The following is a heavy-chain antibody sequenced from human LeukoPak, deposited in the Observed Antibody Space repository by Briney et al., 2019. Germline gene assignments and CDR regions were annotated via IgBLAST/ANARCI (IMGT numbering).Heavy chain of an antibody. CDR1: GFTFSSYE. D-gene: IGHD6-19*01. Sequence: GGSLRLSCAASGFTFSSYEMNWARQAPGKGLEWVSYISSSGSTRTYADSVKGRFTISRDNAKNSLYLEMNSLRAEDTAVYYCAREIVSAVAGNFDYWGQGTLVTVSS. CDR2: ISSSGSTR. J-gene: IGHJ4*02. V-gene: IGHV3-48*03. CDR3: AREIVSAVAGNFDY.